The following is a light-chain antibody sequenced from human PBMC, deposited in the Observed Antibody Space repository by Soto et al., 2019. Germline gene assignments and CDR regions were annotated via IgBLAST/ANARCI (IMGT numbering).Light chain of an antibody. CDR3: HQYHTFPYT. CDR1: QSVSTW. V-gene: IGKV1-5*01. Sequence: DILVTQSPSTLSASVGDRVTFTCRASQSVSTWLAWYQQKQGKAPKLLIYDASSLEGGVPSRFSGGGSGTEFTLTISSLQPDDFATYYCHQYHTFPYTFGQGTKLDLK. CDR2: DAS. J-gene: IGKJ2*01.